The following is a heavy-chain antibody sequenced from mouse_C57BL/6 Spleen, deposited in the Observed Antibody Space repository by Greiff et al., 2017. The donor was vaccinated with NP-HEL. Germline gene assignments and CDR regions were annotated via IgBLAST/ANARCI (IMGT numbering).Heavy chain of an antibody. CDR1: GYTFTDYY. CDR2: INPYNGCT. D-gene: IGHD1-1*01. Sequence: EVQLQQSGPVLVKPGASVKMSCKASGYTFTDYYMNWVKQSHGKSLEWIAVINPYNGCTSYNQKFKGKVTLTVDKSTSTAYLELNSLKSEDSAVYYCATGVRGSSSWFADWGEGTLVTVSA. J-gene: IGHJ3*01. CDR3: ATGVRGSSSWFAD. V-gene: IGHV1-19*01.